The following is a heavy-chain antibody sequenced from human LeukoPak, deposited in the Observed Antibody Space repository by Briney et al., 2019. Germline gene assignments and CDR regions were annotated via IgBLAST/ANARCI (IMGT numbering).Heavy chain of an antibody. CDR2: INPNSGGT. J-gene: IGHJ5*02. V-gene: IGHV1-2*04. Sequence: GASVKVSCKASGYTFTGYYMHWVRQAPGQGLEWMGWINPNSGGTNYAQKFQGWVTMTRDTSISTAYMKLSRLRSDDTAVYYCARAYDILTGYWFDPWGQGTLVTVSS. CDR3: ARAYDILTGYWFDP. CDR1: GYTFTGYY. D-gene: IGHD3-9*01.